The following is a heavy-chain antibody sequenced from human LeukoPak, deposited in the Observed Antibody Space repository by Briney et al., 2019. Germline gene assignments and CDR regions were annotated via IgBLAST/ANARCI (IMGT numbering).Heavy chain of an antibody. J-gene: IGHJ6*03. CDR2: IYYSGST. V-gene: IGHV4-59*11. Sequence: PSETLSLTCTVSGGSISSHYWSWIRQPPGKGLEWVGYIYYSGSTNYNPSLKSRVTISVDTSKNQFSLKLSSVTAADTAMYYCARRYSSSWWDYYYYYMDVWGKGTTVTVSS. CDR1: GGSISSHY. D-gene: IGHD6-13*01. CDR3: ARRYSSSWWDYYYYYMDV.